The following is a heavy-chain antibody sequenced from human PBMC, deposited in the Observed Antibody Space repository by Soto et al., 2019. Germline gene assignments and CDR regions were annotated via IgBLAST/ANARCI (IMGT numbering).Heavy chain of an antibody. D-gene: IGHD5-12*01. CDR2: ISYHGINT. Sequence: QVQLVESGGGVVQPGGSLRLSCAASGFTFSSYGMHWVRQAPGKGLEWVAVISYHGINTHYADSVKGRFTISIDNYKNTLYLHMNSLRPEDTAVYYCAKTGDSGYDWGWFDPWGQGTLVTVSS. CDR3: AKTGDSGYDWGWFDP. CDR1: GFTFSSYG. J-gene: IGHJ5*02. V-gene: IGHV3-30*18.